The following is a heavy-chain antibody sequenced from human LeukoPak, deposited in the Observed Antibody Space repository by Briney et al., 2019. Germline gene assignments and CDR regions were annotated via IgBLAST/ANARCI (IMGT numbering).Heavy chain of an antibody. J-gene: IGHJ3*02. D-gene: IGHD6-13*01. V-gene: IGHV3-21*04. CDR1: GFTFSSYS. Sequence: GGSLRLSCAASGFTFSSYSMNWVRQAPGKGLEWVSSISSSSSYIYYADSVKGRFTISRDNAKNSLYLQMNSLRAEDTAVFYCARGSRVGAASTSAFDIWGQGTMVTVSS. CDR2: ISSSSSYI. CDR3: ARGSRVGAASTSAFDI.